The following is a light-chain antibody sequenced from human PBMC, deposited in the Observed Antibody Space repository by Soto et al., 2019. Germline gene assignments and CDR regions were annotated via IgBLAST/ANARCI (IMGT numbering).Light chain of an antibody. CDR2: DVT. V-gene: IGLV2-11*01. CDR1: SSDVGGYNY. Sequence: QPVLTQPRSVSGSPGQSLTISCTGTSSDVGGYNYVSWYQQYPGKVPKLMIYDVTKRPSGVPDRFSGSKSGNTASLTISGLQAEDEADYYCCSHAGSYTYVFGTGTKLTVL. J-gene: IGLJ1*01. CDR3: CSHAGSYTYV.